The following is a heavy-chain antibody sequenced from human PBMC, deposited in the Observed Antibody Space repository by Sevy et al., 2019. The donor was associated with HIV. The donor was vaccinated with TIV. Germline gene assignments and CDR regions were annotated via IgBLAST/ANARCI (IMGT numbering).Heavy chain of an antibody. D-gene: IGHD3-10*01. CDR1: GGSIRRGDYF. Sequence: SETLSLTCSVTGGSIRRGDYFWGWIRQSPGKGLEWIGSITDSGSTYYNPSLKSRVTMSVDTSKNQFSLKLRSVTAADTAVHYCARLRGGYGNGGFYYYMDVWGKGTTVTVSS. CDR2: ITDSGST. V-gene: IGHV4-39*01. CDR3: ARLRGGYGNGGFYYYMDV. J-gene: IGHJ6*03.